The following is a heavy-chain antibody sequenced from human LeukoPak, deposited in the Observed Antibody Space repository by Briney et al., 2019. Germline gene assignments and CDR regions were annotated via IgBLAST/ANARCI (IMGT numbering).Heavy chain of an antibody. Sequence: SETLSLTCAVYGGSFSGYYWSWIRQPPGKGLEWIGEINHSGSTNYNPSLKSRVTISVDTSKNQFSLKLSSVTAADTAVYYCARAKSTAMGYYFDYWGQGTLVTVSS. J-gene: IGHJ4*02. V-gene: IGHV4-34*01. CDR1: GGSFSGYY. D-gene: IGHD5-18*01. CDR3: ARAKSTAMGYYFDY. CDR2: INHSGST.